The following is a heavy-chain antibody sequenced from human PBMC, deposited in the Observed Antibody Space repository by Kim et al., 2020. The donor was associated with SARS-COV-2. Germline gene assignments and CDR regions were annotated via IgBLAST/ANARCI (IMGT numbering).Heavy chain of an antibody. D-gene: IGHD5-18*01. CDR3: ARHLRGYSYGYDY. J-gene: IGHJ4*02. Sequence: SETLSLTCTVSGGSISSYYWSWIRQPPGKGLEWIGYSYYSGSTNYNPSLKSRVTISVDTSKNQFSLKLSSVTAADTAVYYCARHLRGYSYGYDYWGQGTLVTVSS. V-gene: IGHV4-59*08. CDR1: GGSISSYY. CDR2: SYYSGST.